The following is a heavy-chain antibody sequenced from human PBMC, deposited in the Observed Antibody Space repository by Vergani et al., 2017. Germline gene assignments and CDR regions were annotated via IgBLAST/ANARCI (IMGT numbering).Heavy chain of an antibody. CDR1: GFTFDDYA. V-gene: IGHV3-9*01. D-gene: IGHD4-23*01. Sequence: EVQLVESGGGLVQPGRSLRLSCAASGFTFDDYAMHWVRQAPGKGLEWVSGISWNSGSIGYADSVKGRFTISSDNAKNSLYLQMNSLRAEDTALYYCAKDLDYGGNSGAFDIWGQGTMVTVSS. J-gene: IGHJ3*02. CDR2: ISWNSGSI. CDR3: AKDLDYGGNSGAFDI.